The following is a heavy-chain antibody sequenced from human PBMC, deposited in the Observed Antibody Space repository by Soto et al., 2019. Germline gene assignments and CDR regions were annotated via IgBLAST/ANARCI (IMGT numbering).Heavy chain of an antibody. CDR3: ARLRAAGTQWFDP. CDR1: GYSFTSYW. J-gene: IGHJ5*02. V-gene: IGHV5-51*01. CDR2: ICPGDSDT. Sequence: GASLKISCKGSGYSFTSYWIGWVRQMPGKDLEVTGIICPGDSDTTYGASVQAQVTISAYKSISTAYPQWSSLKASDTSMYYCARLRAAGTQWFDPWCQGTLVTVSS. D-gene: IGHD6-13*01.